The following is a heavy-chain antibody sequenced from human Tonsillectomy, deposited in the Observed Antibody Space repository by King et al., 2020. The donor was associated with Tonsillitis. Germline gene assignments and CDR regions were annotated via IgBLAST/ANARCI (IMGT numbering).Heavy chain of an antibody. CDR1: CVTFSDFD. V-gene: IGHV3-11*05. Sequence: VQLVESGGGFVKRGGSLRLSCAASCVTFSDFDMTLSRQAPGKGRERVSYISSSSSHTNYADTVKGRFTISRDNVKNSLYLQMISLRAEDTAVYYCARKNGAYDYDYWGQGTLVTVSS. CDR2: ISSSSSHT. CDR3: ARKNGAYDYDY. J-gene: IGHJ4*02. D-gene: IGHD5-12*01.